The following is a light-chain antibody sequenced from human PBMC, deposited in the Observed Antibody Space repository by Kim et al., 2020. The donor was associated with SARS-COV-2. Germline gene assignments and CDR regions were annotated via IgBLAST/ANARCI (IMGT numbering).Light chain of an antibody. J-gene: IGLJ2*01. V-gene: IGLV3-21*04. CDR2: YDS. Sequence: PGKTARVSCGGNSIGSKGVHWYQQKSGQAPILVIYYDSDWPSGIPERFSGSNSGNTATLTISRVEAGDEADYYCQVWDSSSDHRVVFGGGTKLTVL. CDR3: QVWDSSSDHRVV. CDR1: SIGSKG.